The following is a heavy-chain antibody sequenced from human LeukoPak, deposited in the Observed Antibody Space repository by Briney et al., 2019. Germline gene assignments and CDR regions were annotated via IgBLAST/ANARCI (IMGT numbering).Heavy chain of an antibody. Sequence: SETLSLTCTVSGGSISSYYWSWIRQPARKGLEWIGRIYTSGSTNYNPSLKSRVTMSVDTSKNQFSLKLSSVTAADTAVYYCANGRAVAGKGYFDYWGQGTLVTVSS. J-gene: IGHJ4*02. CDR3: ANGRAVAGKGYFDY. CDR2: IYTSGST. CDR1: GGSISSYY. D-gene: IGHD6-19*01. V-gene: IGHV4-4*07.